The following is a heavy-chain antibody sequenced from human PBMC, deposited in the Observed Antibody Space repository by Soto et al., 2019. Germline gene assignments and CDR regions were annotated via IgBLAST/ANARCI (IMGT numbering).Heavy chain of an antibody. D-gene: IGHD3-22*01. CDR3: ARAKSSGYKPVDY. CDR1: GGSISSGGYY. CDR2: IYYSGST. V-gene: IGHV4-31*03. J-gene: IGHJ4*02. Sequence: SETLSLTCTVSGGSISSGGYYWSWIRQHPGKGLEWIGYIYYSGSTYYNPSLKSRVTISVDTSKNQFSLKLSSVTAADTAVYYCARAKSSGYKPVDYWGQGTLVTVSS.